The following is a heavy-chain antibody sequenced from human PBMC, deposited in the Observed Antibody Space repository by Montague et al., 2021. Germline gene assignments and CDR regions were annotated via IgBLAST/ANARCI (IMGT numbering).Heavy chain of an antibody. Sequence: SETLSLTCAVYGGSFSGHYWSWIRQPPGKGLEWIGEINHSGSTNYNPYLKSRVTMSVDTSKNQFSLDLSSVTAADTAVYYCARYLHTSKYTGSHYLSRQYGMDVWGQGTTVPVSS. CDR3: ARYLHTSKYTGSHYLSRQYGMDV. CDR2: INHSGST. V-gene: IGHV4-34*01. CDR1: GGSFSGHY. D-gene: IGHD1-26*01. J-gene: IGHJ6*02.